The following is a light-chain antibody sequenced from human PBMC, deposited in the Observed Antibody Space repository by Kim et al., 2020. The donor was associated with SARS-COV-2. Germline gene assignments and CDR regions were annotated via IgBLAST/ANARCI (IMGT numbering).Light chain of an antibody. CDR1: QSVSSY. CDR3: QQRSNWPS. CDR2: DAS. Sequence: PGERATLSCRASQSVSSYLAWYQQKPGQAPRLLIYDASNRATGIPARFSGSGSGTDFTLTISSLEPEDFAVYYCQQRSNWPSFGGGTKVDIK. V-gene: IGKV3-11*01. J-gene: IGKJ4*01.